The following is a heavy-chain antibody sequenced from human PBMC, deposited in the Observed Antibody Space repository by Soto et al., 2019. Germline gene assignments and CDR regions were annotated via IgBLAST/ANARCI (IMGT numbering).Heavy chain of an antibody. D-gene: IGHD4-17*01. J-gene: IGHJ4*02. CDR2: ISDRGGNT. CDR1: GFTFSSYP. CDR3: AKETLSSGDYDY. V-gene: IGHV3-23*01. Sequence: EVQLLESGGGVVQPGGSLRLSCAASGFTFSSYPMSWVRQAPGKGLEWVSIISDRGGNTYYTDSVKGQFTISRDNSKSPLYLQMNSLRVEDTAVYYCAKETLSSGDYDYGGQGTLVAVSS.